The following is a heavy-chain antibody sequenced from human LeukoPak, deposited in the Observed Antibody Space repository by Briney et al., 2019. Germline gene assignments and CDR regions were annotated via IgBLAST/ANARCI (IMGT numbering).Heavy chain of an antibody. J-gene: IGHJ4*02. Sequence: GGSLRLSCAASGFTFSSYWMSWVRQAPGKGLEWVANIKQDGSEKYYVDSVKGRFTISRDNAKNSLYLQMNSLRAEDTAVYYCARAGGSGSYYNLRFDYWGQGTLVTVSS. D-gene: IGHD3-10*01. CDR2: IKQDGSEK. CDR3: ARAGGSGSYYNLRFDY. CDR1: GFTFSSYW. V-gene: IGHV3-7*03.